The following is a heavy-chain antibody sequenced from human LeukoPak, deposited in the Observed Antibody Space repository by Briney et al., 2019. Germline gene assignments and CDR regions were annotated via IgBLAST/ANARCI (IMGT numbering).Heavy chain of an antibody. J-gene: IGHJ4*02. D-gene: IGHD2-15*01. CDR1: GFTFSSYG. Sequence: GGSLRLSCAASGFTFSSYGMHWVRQAPGKGLEWVAVISYDGSNKYYADSVKGRFTISRDNSKNTLYLQMNSLRAEDTAVYYCAKGVASSGRKPVADYWGQGTLVTVSS. CDR3: AKGVASSGRKPVADY. V-gene: IGHV3-30*18. CDR2: ISYDGSNK.